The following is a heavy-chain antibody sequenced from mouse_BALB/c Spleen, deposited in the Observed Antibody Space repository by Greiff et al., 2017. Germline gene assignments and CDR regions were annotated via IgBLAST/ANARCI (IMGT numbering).Heavy chain of an antibody. V-gene: IGHV1-4*01. CDR1: GYTFTSYT. CDR3: ARDGCRSLFAY. CDR2: INPSSGYT. Sequence: VQLQQSGAALARPGASVKMSCKASGYTFTSYTMHWVKQRPGQGLEWIGYINPSSGYTNYNQKFKDKATLTADKSSSTAYMQLSSLTSEDSAVYYCARDGCRSLFAYWGQGTLVTVSA. J-gene: IGHJ3*01. D-gene: IGHD2-3*01.